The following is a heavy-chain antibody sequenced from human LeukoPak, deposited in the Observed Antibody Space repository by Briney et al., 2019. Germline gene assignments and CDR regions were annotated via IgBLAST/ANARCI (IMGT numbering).Heavy chain of an antibody. CDR3: ARDASFSSGWYNCAFDI. Sequence: GGSLRLSCAASGFTFSSYEMNWVRQAPGKGLEWVSYISSSGSTIYYADSVRGRFTISRDNAKNSLYLQMNSLRDEDTAVYYCARDASFSSGWYNCAFDIWGQGTMVTVSS. V-gene: IGHV3-48*03. J-gene: IGHJ3*02. CDR1: GFTFSSYE. CDR2: ISSSGSTI. D-gene: IGHD6-19*01.